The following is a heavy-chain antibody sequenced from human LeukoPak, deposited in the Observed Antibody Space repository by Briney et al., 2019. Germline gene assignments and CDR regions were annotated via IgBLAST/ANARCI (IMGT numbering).Heavy chain of an antibody. D-gene: IGHD4-17*01. CDR2: ISSSSGYI. CDR3: ARGYGDQTCDY. Sequence: GGSLRLSCAASGFTFSSYTMNWVRQAPGKAREGVSSISSSSGYIYYADSVKGRFTISRDNAKNSLYLQMNSLRAEDTAVYYCARGYGDQTCDYWGQGTLVTVSS. J-gene: IGHJ4*02. V-gene: IGHV3-21*01. CDR1: GFTFSSYT.